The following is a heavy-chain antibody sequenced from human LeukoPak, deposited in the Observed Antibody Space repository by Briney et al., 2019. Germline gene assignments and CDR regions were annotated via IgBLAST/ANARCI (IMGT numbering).Heavy chain of an antibody. Sequence: PSETLSLTCAVYGGSFSGYYWSWIRQPPGKGLEWIGEINHSGSTNYNPSLKSRVTISVDTSKNQFSLKLSSVTAADTAVYYCARTSSGAPAEVDYWGQGTLVTVSS. J-gene: IGHJ4*02. CDR1: GGSFSGYY. D-gene: IGHD2-15*01. V-gene: IGHV4-34*01. CDR3: ARTSSGAPAEVDY. CDR2: INHSGST.